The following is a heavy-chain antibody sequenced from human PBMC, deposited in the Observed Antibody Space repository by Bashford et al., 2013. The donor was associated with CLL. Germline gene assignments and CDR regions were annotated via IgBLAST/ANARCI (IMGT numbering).Heavy chain of an antibody. J-gene: IGHJ1*01. CDR1: GGSISSSSYY. D-gene: IGHD3-16*01. CDR2: IYYSGST. CDR3: ARGSAASTWGRTFHH. V-gene: IGHV4-39*01. Sequence: SETLSLTCTVSGGSISSSSYYWGWIRQPPGKGLEWIGSIYYSGSTYYNPSLKSRVTISVDTSKNQFSLKLTSVTAADTAMFYCARGSAASTWGRTFHHWGQGTLVTVSS.